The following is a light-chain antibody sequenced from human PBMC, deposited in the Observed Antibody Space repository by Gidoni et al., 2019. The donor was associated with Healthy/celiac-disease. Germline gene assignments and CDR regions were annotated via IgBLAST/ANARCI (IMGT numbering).Light chain of an antibody. J-gene: IGLJ2*01. CDR2: DVS. CDR3: NSYTSSSTLYLV. V-gene: IGLV2-14*03. CDR1: SSGVGGYNY. Sequence: QSALTQPASVSGSPGQSITISCTGTSSGVGGYNYISWYQQHPGKAPKLMIYDVSYRPSGVSNRFSGSKSGNTASLTISGLQAEDEADYYCNSYTSSSTLYLVFGGGTKLTVL.